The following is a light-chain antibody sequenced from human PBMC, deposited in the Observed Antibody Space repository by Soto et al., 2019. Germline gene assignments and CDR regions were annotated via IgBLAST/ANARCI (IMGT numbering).Light chain of an antibody. Sequence: EIVLTQSPGILSLSPGERASLSCGASQSISSSFLAWYQQKPGQAPRLLIYGASSRATGIPDRFSGTGSETDLTLTISRLEPEDFAVYYCQQYDNSPITFGQGTRLEIK. CDR2: GAS. CDR3: QQYDNSPIT. V-gene: IGKV3-20*01. J-gene: IGKJ5*01. CDR1: QSISSSF.